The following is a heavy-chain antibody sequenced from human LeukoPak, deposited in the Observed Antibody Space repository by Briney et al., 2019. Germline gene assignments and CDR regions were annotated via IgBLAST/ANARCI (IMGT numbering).Heavy chain of an antibody. Sequence: ASVKVSCKASGYSFADFYVHWVRQVPAQGLEWMGWINTNTGNPTYAQGFTGRFVFSLDTSVSTAYLQISSLKAEDTAVYYCARAITAYYYDSSGYYAYWGQGPPVTLS. J-gene: IGHJ4*02. D-gene: IGHD3-22*01. CDR2: INTNTGNP. CDR3: ARAITAYYYDSSGYYAY. CDR1: GYSFADFY. V-gene: IGHV7-4-1*02.